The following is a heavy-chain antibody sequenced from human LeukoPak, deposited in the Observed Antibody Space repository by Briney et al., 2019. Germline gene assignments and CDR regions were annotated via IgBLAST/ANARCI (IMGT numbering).Heavy chain of an antibody. J-gene: IGHJ4*02. D-gene: IGHD6-13*01. V-gene: IGHV1-8*01. Sequence: GASVKVSCKASGYTFTSYDINWVRQATGQGLEWMGWMNPNSGNTGYAQKFQGRVTMTRNTSISTAYMELSSLRSEDTAVYYCARSSSWYGEFGYWGQGTLVTVSS. CDR3: ARSSSWYGEFGY. CDR2: MNPNSGNT. CDR1: GYTFTSYD.